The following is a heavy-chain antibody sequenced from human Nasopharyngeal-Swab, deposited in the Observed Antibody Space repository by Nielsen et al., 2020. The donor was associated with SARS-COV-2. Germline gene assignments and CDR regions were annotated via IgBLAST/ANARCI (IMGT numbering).Heavy chain of an antibody. CDR2: INSDGSST. J-gene: IGHJ4*02. CDR3: ARVPNRGHFDY. CDR1: GFTFSSYW. V-gene: IGHV3-74*01. Sequence: GESLKISCAASGFTFSSYWMHWVRQAPGKGLVWVSRINSDGSSTSYADSVKGRFTISRDNAKNTLYLQMNSLRAEDTAVYYCARVPNRGHFDYWGQGTLVTVSS. D-gene: IGHD3-10*01.